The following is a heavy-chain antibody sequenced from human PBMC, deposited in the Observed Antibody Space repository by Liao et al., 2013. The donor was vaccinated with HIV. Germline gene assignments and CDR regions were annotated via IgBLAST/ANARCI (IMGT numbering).Heavy chain of an antibody. D-gene: IGHD1-1*01. J-gene: IGHJ6*03. CDR2: VSDRGGT. Sequence: QVQLQQWGAGLLKPSETLSLTCAVSGGPINSRGYYWGWIRQPPGKGPEWIGFVSDRGGTNYNPSLMSRLTISLDTSENQFSLKLSSVTAADTAVYYCASLYNSEYYYYYMDVWGKGTTVTVSS. CDR1: GGPINSRGYY. V-gene: IGHV4-61*05. CDR3: ASLYNSEYYYYYMDV.